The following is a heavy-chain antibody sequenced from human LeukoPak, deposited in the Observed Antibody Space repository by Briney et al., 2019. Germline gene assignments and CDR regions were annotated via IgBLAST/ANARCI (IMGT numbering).Heavy chain of an antibody. J-gene: IGHJ6*03. CDR3: ARVVSRWGDIVVVPAAIRGSLYYYYMDV. V-gene: IGHV1-69*05. D-gene: IGHD2-2*02. CDR2: IIPIFGTA. Sequence: ASVKVSCKASGGTLSSYAISWVRQAPGQGLEWMGGIIPIFGTANYAQKFQGRVTITTDESTSTAYMELSSLRSEDTAMYYCARVVSRWGDIVVVPAAIRGSLYYYYMDVWGKGTTVTVSS. CDR1: GGTLSSYA.